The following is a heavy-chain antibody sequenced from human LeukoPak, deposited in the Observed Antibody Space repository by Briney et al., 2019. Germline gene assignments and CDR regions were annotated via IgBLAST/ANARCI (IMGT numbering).Heavy chain of an antibody. Sequence: SETLSLTCAVYGGSFSGYYWSWIRQPPGKGLEWIGEINHSGSTNYNPSLKSRVTISVDTSKNQFSLKLSSVTAADTAVYYCARQRGIVMVTAIHWFDPWGQGTLVTVSS. CDR1: GGSFSGYY. V-gene: IGHV4-34*01. CDR3: ARQRGIVMVTAIHWFDP. CDR2: INHSGST. J-gene: IGHJ5*02. D-gene: IGHD2-21*02.